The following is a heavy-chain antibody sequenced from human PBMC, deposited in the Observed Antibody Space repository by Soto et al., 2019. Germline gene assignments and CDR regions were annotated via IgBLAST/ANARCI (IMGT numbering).Heavy chain of an antibody. D-gene: IGHD3-3*01. CDR3: ARVRYDFWSGYYMVNYYGMDV. J-gene: IGHJ6*02. Sequence: SETLSLTCAVYGGSCSGYYRSWIRQPPGKGLEWIGEINHSGSTNYNPSLKSRVTISVDTSKNQFSRKLSSVTAADTAVYYCARVRYDFWSGYYMVNYYGMDVWGQGTTVTVSS. V-gene: IGHV4-34*01. CDR1: GGSCSGYY. CDR2: INHSGST.